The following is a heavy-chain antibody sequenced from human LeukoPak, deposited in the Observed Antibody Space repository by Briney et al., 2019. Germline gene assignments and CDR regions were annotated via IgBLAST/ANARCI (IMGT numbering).Heavy chain of an antibody. D-gene: IGHD3-16*01. J-gene: IGHJ4*02. Sequence: PGGSLRLSCAASGFNFRGYNMNWVRQAPGKGLEWVSSMSTSSTCIYYADSIKGRFTISRDDARSLLYLQMDSLRAEDTAVYYCVRDFAFGFCNTTTCRYPFDSWGQGTLVTVSS. V-gene: IGHV3-21*06. CDR3: VRDFAFGFCNTTTCRYPFDS. CDR1: GFNFRGYN. CDR2: MSTSSTCI.